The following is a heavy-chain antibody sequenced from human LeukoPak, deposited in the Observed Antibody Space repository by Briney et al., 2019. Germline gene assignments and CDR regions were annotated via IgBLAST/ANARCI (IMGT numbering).Heavy chain of an antibody. CDR3: ARANFLYCSSTTCLFDY. V-gene: IGHV1-2*02. J-gene: IGHJ4*02. CDR2: INPNDGDT. CDR1: GYTFTDYY. Sequence: GASMNVSCKASGYTFTDYYMHWVRQAPGQGFEWMGWINPNDGDTNYAQKFQGRVTMTRDTSISTAHMEVSRLRSDDTAVYYCARANFLYCSSTTCLFDYWGQGTLVTVSS. D-gene: IGHD2-2*01.